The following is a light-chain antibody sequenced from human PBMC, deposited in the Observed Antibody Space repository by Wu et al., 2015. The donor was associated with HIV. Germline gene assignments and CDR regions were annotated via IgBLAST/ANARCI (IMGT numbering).Light chain of an antibody. Sequence: IQLTQSPSSLSASVGDRVTITCRASQDISSYLAWYRQEPGKAPKLLIYAASTLQSGVPSRFSGSGSGTDFTLTISSLQPEDFATYYCQQLSTYPLTFGPGTKVDIK. CDR1: QDISSY. CDR2: AAS. V-gene: IGKV1-9*01. CDR3: QQLSTYPLT. J-gene: IGKJ3*01.